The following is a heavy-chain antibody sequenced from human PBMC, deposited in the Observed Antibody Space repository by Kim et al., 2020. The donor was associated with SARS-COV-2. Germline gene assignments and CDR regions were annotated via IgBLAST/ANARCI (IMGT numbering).Heavy chain of an antibody. CDR2: IRASSETT. D-gene: IGHD3-3*01. J-gene: IGHJ5*01. V-gene: IGHV3-23*01. Sequence: GGSLRLSCAASGFTVANNAMSWVRQAPGRGLEWVSTIRASSETTYYADSVDGRFTISRDSSRHTLYLQLYSLRADDTAVYYCAKDLGGSDGPAFWSWG. CDR1: GFTVANNA. CDR3: AKDLGGSDGPAFWS.